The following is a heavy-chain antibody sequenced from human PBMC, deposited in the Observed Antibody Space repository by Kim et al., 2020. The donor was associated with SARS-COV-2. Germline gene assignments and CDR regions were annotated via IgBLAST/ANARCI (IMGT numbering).Heavy chain of an antibody. D-gene: IGHD5-12*01. J-gene: IGHJ4*02. V-gene: IGHV3-23*01. CDR3: AKSLGNSGYDNFDY. Sequence: AASVKGRFTISRDNSKNTLYLQMNSLRAEDTAVYYCAKSLGNSGYDNFDYWGQGTLVTVSS.